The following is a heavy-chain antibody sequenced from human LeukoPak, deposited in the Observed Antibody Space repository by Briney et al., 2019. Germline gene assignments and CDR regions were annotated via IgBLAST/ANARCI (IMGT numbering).Heavy chain of an antibody. CDR1: GGSISSYY. J-gene: IGHJ4*02. V-gene: IGHV4-4*07. CDR2: IYTSGST. CDR3: ASQAATGNYFDQ. Sequence: SESLSLTCTVSGGSISSYYWSWIRQPAGKGLEWIGRIYTSGSTNYNPSLKSRVTMSVDTSKNQFSLNLSSMTATDTAVYYCASQAATGNYFDQWGQGTLVTVSS. D-gene: IGHD6-13*01.